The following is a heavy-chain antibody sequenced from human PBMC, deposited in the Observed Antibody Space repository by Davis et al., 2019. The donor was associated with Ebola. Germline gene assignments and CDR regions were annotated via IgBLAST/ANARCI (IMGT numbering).Heavy chain of an antibody. J-gene: IGHJ6*04. Sequence: SETLSLTCAVYGGSFSGYYWSWIRQPPGKGLEWIGELNHSGSTNYNPSLKSRVTISVDTSKNQFSLKLSSVTAADTAVYYCARRSRVTTVSPYYYYGMDVWGKGTTVTVSS. CDR2: LNHSGST. CDR1: GGSFSGYY. CDR3: ARRSRVTTVSPYYYYGMDV. D-gene: IGHD4-11*01. V-gene: IGHV4-34*01.